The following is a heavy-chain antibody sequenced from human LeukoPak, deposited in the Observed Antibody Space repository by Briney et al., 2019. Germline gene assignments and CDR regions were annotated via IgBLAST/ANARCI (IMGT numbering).Heavy chain of an antibody. CDR1: GGTFSSYA. V-gene: IGHV1-3*01. D-gene: IGHD3-22*01. CDR3: ARTEVDYYDSSGSWDY. Sequence: ASVKVSCKASGGTFSSYAISWVRQAPGQRLEWMGWINAGNGNTKYSQKFQGRVTITRDTSASTAYMELSSLRSEDTAVYYCARTEVDYYDSSGSWDYWGQGTLVTVSS. CDR2: INAGNGNT. J-gene: IGHJ4*02.